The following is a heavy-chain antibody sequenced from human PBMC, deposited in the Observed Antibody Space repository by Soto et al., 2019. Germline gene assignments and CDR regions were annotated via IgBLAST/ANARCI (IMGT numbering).Heavy chain of an antibody. CDR2: IIPILGIA. D-gene: IGHD3-9*01. J-gene: IGHJ4*02. CDR3: ARALGTGYANFDY. CDR1: GGTFSSYT. Sequence: QVQLVQSGAEVKKPGSSVKVSCKASGGTFSSYTISWVRQAPGQGLEWMGRIIPILGIANYAQKFQGRVTITADKSTSTAYMELSSLRSEGTAVYYCARALGTGYANFDYWGQGTLVTVSS. V-gene: IGHV1-69*02.